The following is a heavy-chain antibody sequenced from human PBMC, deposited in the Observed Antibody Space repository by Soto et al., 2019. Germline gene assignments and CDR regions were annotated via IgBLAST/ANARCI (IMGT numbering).Heavy chain of an antibody. CDR3: IREMDAGGLDN. CDR1: GFTFSNAW. V-gene: IGHV3-23*01. J-gene: IGHJ4*02. CDR2: MSGSGDGT. Sequence: GGSLRLASAASGFTFSNAWMNWVRQAPGKGLEWLSTMSGSGDGTYYAHSVKGRFTIARDNSKSTLYLQMNSLKTEDTAFYYCIREMDAGGLDNWGQGTLVTVSS. D-gene: IGHD3-16*01.